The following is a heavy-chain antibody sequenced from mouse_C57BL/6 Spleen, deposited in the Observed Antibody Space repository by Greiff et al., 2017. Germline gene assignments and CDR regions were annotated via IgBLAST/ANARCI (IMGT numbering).Heavy chain of an antibody. CDR2: IYPSDSET. J-gene: IGHJ4*01. CDR3: ARSVYYYGSSYVGYAMDY. V-gene: IGHV1-61*01. CDR1: GYTFTSYW. D-gene: IGHD1-1*01. Sequence: VQLQQPGAELVRPGSSVKLSCKASGYTFTSYWMDWVKQRPGQGLEWIGNIYPSDSETHYNQKFKDKATLTVDKSSSTAYMQLSSLTSEDSAVXYCARSVYYYGSSYVGYAMDYWGQGTSVTVSS.